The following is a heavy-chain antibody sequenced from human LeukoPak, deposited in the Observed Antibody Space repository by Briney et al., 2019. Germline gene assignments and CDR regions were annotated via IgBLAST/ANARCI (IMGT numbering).Heavy chain of an antibody. CDR2: IKEDGSEK. D-gene: IGHD1-26*01. J-gene: IGHJ2*01. CDR1: EFTFSSYW. Sequence: PGGSLRLSCAASEFTFSSYWMTWVRQAPGKGLEWVANIKEDGSEKYYVDSVKGRFTISRDNAKNSLYLQMNSLRAEDTAVYYCARDRKVGNWYFDLWGRGTLVTVSS. V-gene: IGHV3-7*01. CDR3: ARDRKVGNWYFDL.